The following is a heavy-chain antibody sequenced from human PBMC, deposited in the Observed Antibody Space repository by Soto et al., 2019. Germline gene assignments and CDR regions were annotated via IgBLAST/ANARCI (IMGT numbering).Heavy chain of an antibody. J-gene: IGHJ5*02. D-gene: IGHD3-10*01. CDR3: ARSPMNRGVIGAFDP. CDR1: GYIFINYA. Sequence: ASVKVSCKASGYIFINYAIHWVRQAPGQRLEWMGWINAGKGDTIYSQKFQDRITINRDTSASTAYMELGRLRPEDMAVYYCARSPMNRGVIGAFDPWGQGILVTVSS. V-gene: IGHV1-3*01. CDR2: INAGKGDT.